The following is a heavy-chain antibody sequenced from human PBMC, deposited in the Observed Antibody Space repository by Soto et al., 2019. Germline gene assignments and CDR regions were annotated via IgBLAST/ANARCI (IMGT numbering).Heavy chain of an antibody. J-gene: IGHJ4*02. V-gene: IGHV3-23*01. CDR2: ISGSGGST. Sequence: GGSLRLSCAASGFTFSSYAMSWVRQAPGKGLEWVSAISGSGGSTYYADSVKGRFTISRDNAKNSLYLQMNSLRAEDTAVYYCARRSYYDSSGYYLFIDYWGQGTLVTVSS. CDR1: GFTFSSYA. D-gene: IGHD3-22*01. CDR3: ARRSYYDSSGYYLFIDY.